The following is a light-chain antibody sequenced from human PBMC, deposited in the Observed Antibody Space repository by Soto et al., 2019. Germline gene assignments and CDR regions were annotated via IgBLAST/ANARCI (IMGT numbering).Light chain of an antibody. J-gene: IGKJ4*01. Sequence: KVLTQSPASLSLSPRERATLSCRAGQSVSDYLAWYQQKPGQPPRLLFLEASNRVTGVPARFSAGGSGTHFTLIIINLEPEDFAVYYCQQRDIWLPTFGGGSKVDVK. CDR1: QSVSDY. CDR2: EAS. V-gene: IGKV3-11*01. CDR3: QQRDIWLPT.